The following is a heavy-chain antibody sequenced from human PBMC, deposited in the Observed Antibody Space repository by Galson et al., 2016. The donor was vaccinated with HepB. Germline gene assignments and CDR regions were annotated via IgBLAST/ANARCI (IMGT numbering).Heavy chain of an antibody. J-gene: IGHJ4*02. V-gene: IGHV3-48*02. CDR1: GFVFSGFS. CDR2: IGSGGVAM. Sequence: SLRLSCAASGFVFSGFSMNWVRQAPGKGLEWVAHIGSGGVAMYADSVRGRLAISRDNAKRSVYVQMNSLRDADTAVYFCARDGRREYSGYDYWFDYWGQGALVTVSS. D-gene: IGHD5-12*01. CDR3: ARDGRREYSGYDYWFDY.